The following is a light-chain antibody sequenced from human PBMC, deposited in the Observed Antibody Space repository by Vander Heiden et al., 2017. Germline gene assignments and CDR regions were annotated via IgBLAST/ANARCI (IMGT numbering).Light chain of an antibody. J-gene: IGLJ3*02. CDR3: AVWDDSLNGWV. CDR2: YIN. V-gene: IGLV1-44*01. CDR1: RFNIGSNT. Sequence: QSVLTQPPSASGTPGQRVTISCSGSRFNIGSNTVNWYQQLPGTAPKLLIYYINQRPSGIPDRFSGSKSGTSASLAISGLQSEDEADYYCAVWDDSLNGWVFGGGTKVTV.